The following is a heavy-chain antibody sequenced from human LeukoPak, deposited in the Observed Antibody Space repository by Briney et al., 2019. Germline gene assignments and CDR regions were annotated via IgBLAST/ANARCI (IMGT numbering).Heavy chain of an antibody. CDR1: GFTFSAYA. Sequence: GGSLRLSCEASGFTFSAYAMTWVRQAPGKGLEWVSYISGSGSTTYYADSVKGRFTISRDNAKNSLYLQMHSLRDGDTAVYYCATGGYFDLWSRGTLVTVSS. J-gene: IGHJ2*01. CDR3: ATGGYFDL. CDR2: ISGSGSTT. V-gene: IGHV3-48*02.